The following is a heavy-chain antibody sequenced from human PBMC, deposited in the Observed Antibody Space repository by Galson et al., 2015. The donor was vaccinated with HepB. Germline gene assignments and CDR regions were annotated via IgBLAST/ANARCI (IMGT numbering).Heavy chain of an antibody. CDR3: ARERCELFNAFDI. D-gene: IGHD1-7*01. V-gene: IGHV3-21*01. CDR2: ISSNSKPI. Sequence: SLRLSCAGSGFTFSSSSMNWVRQAPGKGLEWVTSISSNSKPIYYSDSVKGRFTISRDNANNSLYLQVNSLRADDTAVYYCARERCELFNAFDIWGQGTMVTVSS. J-gene: IGHJ3*02. CDR1: GFTFSSSS.